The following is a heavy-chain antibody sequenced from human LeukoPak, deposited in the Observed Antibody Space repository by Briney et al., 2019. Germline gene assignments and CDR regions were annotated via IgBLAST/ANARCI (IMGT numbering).Heavy chain of an antibody. CDR2: IWYDRSNK. CDR1: GFTFSSYG. Sequence: GGSLRLSCAASGFTFSSYGMHWVRQAPGKGLEWVAVIWYDRSNKYYADSVKGRFTISRDNSKNTLYLQMNSLRAEDTAVYYCAREGKPLGYHGWFDPWGQGTLVTVSS. V-gene: IGHV3-33*01. D-gene: IGHD2-2*01. J-gene: IGHJ5*02. CDR3: AREGKPLGYHGWFDP.